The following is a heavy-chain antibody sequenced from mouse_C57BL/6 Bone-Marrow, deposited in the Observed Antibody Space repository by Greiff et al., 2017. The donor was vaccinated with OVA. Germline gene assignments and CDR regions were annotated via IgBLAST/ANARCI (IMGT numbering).Heavy chain of an antibody. CDR1: GFSLTSYG. CDR3: ARNSDYSNSWFAY. CDR2: IWSGGST. J-gene: IGHJ3*01. Sequence: VHLVESGPGLVQPSQSLSITCTVSGFSLTSYGVHWVRQSPGKGLEWLGVIWSGGSTDYNAAFISRLSISKDNSKSQVFFKMNSLQADDTAIYYCARNSDYSNSWFAYWGQGTLVTVSA. D-gene: IGHD2-5*01. V-gene: IGHV2-2*01.